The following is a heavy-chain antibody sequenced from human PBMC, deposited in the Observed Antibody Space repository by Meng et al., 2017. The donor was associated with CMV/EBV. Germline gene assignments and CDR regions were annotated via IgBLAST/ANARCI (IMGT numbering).Heavy chain of an antibody. J-gene: IGHJ2*01. CDR3: ARDYGYCSSTSCYGNWYFDL. V-gene: IGHV4-31*02. CDR2: IYYRGST. Sequence: GAYYWSWIRQHPGKGLEWIGYIYYRGSTYYNPSLKSRVTISVDTSKNQFSLKLSSVTAADTAVYYCARDYGYCSSTSCYGNWYFDLWGRGTLVTVSS. D-gene: IGHD2-2*03. CDR1: GAYY.